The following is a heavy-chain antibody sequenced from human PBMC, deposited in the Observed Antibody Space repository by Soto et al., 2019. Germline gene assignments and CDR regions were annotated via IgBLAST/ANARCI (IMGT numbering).Heavy chain of an antibody. D-gene: IGHD3-22*01. CDR3: AKVDSRETFGVFAFDI. V-gene: IGHV3-23*01. CDR1: GFTFSSYA. Sequence: GGSLRLSCAASGFTFSSYAMSWVRQAPGKGLEWVSAISGSGGSTYYADSVKGRFTISRDNSKNTLYLQMNSLRAEDTAVYYCAKVDSRETFGVFAFDIWGQGTMVTVSS. CDR2: ISGSGGST. J-gene: IGHJ3*02.